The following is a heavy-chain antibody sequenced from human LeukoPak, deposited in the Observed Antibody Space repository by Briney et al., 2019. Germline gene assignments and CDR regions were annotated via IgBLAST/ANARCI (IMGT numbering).Heavy chain of an antibody. CDR1: GGSFSSGSYY. V-gene: IGHV4-61*02. CDR2: IYTSGST. Sequence: SETLSLTYAVYGGSFSSGSYYWSWIRQPAGKGLEWIGRIYTSGSTNYNPSLKSRVTISIDTSKNQFSLKLSSVTAADTAVYYCARVHDGYNYAFDYWGQGTLVTVSS. J-gene: IGHJ4*02. CDR3: ARVHDGYNYAFDY. D-gene: IGHD5-24*01.